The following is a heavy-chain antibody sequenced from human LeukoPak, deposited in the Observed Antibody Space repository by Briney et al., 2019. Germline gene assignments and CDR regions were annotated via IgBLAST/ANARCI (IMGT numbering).Heavy chain of an antibody. Sequence: ASVKVSCKASGYTFTGYYMHWVRQAPGQGLEWMGWINPNSGGTNYAQKFQGRVTMTRDTSISTAYMELSRLRSDDTAVYYCARFCRVRGYYGMDVWGQGTTVTVSS. CDR1: GYTFTGYY. D-gene: IGHD3-10*01. CDR2: INPNSGGT. J-gene: IGHJ6*02. CDR3: ARFCRVRGYYGMDV. V-gene: IGHV1-2*02.